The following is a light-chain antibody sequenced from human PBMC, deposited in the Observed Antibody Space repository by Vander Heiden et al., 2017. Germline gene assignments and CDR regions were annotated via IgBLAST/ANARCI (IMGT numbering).Light chain of an antibody. J-gene: IGKJ4*01. CDR2: DAS. CDR3: QQRSNWLT. V-gene: IGKV3-11*01. CDR1: QSVSSY. Sequence: EIVLTQSPATLSLSPGERATLSCRASQSVSSYLAWYQQKPGQAPRLLIYDASNRATGIPDRFSGSGSGTDFTLTISSREPEDFAVYYWQQRSNWLTFGGGTKVXTK.